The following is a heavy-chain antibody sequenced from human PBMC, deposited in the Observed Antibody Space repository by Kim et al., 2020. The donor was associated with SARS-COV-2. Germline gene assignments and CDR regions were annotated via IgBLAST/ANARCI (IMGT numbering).Heavy chain of an antibody. CDR3: TTARYDYVWGSYRLYPDY. CDR1: GFTFSNAW. D-gene: IGHD3-16*02. V-gene: IGHV3-15*01. Sequence: GGSLRLSCAASGFTFSNAWMSWVRQAPGKGLEWVGRIKSKTDGGTTDYAAPVKGRFTISRDDSKNTLYLQMNSLKTEDTAVYYCTTARYDYVWGSYRLYPDYWGQGTLVTVSS. J-gene: IGHJ4*02. CDR2: IKSKTDGGTT.